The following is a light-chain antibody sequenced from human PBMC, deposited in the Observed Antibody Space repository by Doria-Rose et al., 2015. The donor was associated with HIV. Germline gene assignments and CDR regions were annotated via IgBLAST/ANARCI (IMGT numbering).Light chain of an antibody. V-gene: IGKV3-20*01. CDR2: DGS. Sequence: TQSPGTLSLSPGERATLSCRASTRFSSTYLAWYQQQTGQAPSLLIYDGSTRATGIPDRFSASESGTDFTLTINRLEPEGFALYYCHQYGTSWTFGQGTKVEI. J-gene: IGKJ1*01. CDR3: HQYGTSWT. CDR1: TRFSSTY.